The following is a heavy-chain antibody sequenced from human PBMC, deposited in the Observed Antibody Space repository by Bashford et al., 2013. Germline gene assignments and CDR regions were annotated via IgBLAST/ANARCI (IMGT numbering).Heavy chain of an antibody. Sequence: ASVKVSCKASGYTFSDYYLHWVRQAPGQGLEWMGWINPNPNSGATKYAEMFQGRVTMTRDTSISTAYMELSRLRSDDTAVYFCARDGPVVGVWNAFDVWGQGTVVNRLL. J-gene: IGHJ3*01. CDR1: GYTFSDYY. CDR2: INPNPNSGAT. D-gene: IGHD1-26*01. V-gene: IGHV1-2*02. CDR3: ARDGPVVGVWNAFDV.